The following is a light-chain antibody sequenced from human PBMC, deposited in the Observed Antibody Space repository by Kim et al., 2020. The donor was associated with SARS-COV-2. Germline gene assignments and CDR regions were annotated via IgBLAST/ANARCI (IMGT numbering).Light chain of an antibody. J-gene: IGKJ4*01. CDR1: QDISSW. CDR3: QRADSFPLG. V-gene: IGKV1-12*01. Sequence: ECVGDRVTITCRAGQDISSWLAWYQQKPGKAPKLLISAASSLQSGVPSRFSGSGSGTDFTLTISSLQPEDFASYYCQRADSFPLGFGVGTKVEIK. CDR2: AAS.